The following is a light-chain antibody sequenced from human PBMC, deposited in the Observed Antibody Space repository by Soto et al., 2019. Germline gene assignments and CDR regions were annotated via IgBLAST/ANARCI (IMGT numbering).Light chain of an antibody. J-gene: IGKJ2*01. V-gene: IGKV1-16*02. CDR2: AAS. CDR1: QGIANH. Sequence: DLQMTPSPSSLSASVGDRVTITCRASQGIANHLAWFQQKPWKAPNSLIYAASTLHCGVPSKFSGSGSGTDFILTINSLQPEDSATYYCQQYSSYPPTLGQGTKLEIK. CDR3: QQYSSYPPT.